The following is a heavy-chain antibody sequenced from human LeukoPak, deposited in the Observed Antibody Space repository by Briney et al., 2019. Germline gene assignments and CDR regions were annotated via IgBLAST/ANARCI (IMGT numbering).Heavy chain of an antibody. CDR1: GFTFSSYW. CDR3: ARDRGGGYDSHYYYGMDV. V-gene: IGHV3-74*01. D-gene: IGHD5-12*01. J-gene: IGHJ6*04. Sequence: GGSLRLSCAASGFTFSSYWMHWVRQAPGKGLVWVSRINSDGGSISHADSVKGRFTISRDNAKNTLYMQMNSLRAEDTAVYYCARDRGGGYDSHYYYGMDVWGKGTTVTVSS. CDR2: INSDGGSI.